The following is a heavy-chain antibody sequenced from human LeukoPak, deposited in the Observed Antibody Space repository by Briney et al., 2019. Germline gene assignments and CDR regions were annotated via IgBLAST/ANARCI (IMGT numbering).Heavy chain of an antibody. Sequence: GGSLRLSCAASGFTFSSYSMNWVRQAPGKGREWVSSISSSSSYIYYADSVKGRFTISRDNAKNSLYLQMNSLRAEDTAVYYCARSSGVDAFDIWGQGTMVTVSS. CDR3: ARSSGVDAFDI. CDR1: GFTFSSYS. J-gene: IGHJ3*02. V-gene: IGHV3-21*01. D-gene: IGHD2-15*01. CDR2: ISSSSSYI.